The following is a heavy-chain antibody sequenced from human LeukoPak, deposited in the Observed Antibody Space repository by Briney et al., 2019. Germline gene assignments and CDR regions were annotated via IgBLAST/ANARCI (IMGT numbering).Heavy chain of an antibody. V-gene: IGHV1-69*05. CDR3: AREAYYYGSGSPAMDV. CDR2: IIPIFGTA. CDR1: GGTFSSYA. D-gene: IGHD3-10*01. J-gene: IGHJ6*04. Sequence: GASVKVSCKASGGTFSSYAISWVRQAPGQGLEWMGGIIPIFGTANYAQKFQGRVTITTGESTSTAYMELSSLRSEDTAVYYCAREAYYYGSGSPAMDVWGKGTTVTVSS.